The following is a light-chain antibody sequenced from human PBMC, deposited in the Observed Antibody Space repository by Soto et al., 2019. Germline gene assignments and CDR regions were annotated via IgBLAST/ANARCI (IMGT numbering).Light chain of an antibody. CDR3: SSYTNTNTLV. CDR2: DVN. V-gene: IGLV2-14*01. CDR1: TSDVGGYNH. J-gene: IGLJ2*01. Sequence: QSALIQPASVSGSPGQSITISCTGTTSDVGGYNHVSWVQQHPGKVTKLMIYDVNNRPSGVSNRFSGSKSGNTASLTISGLQAEDEADYYCSSYTNTNTLVFGGGTKLTVL.